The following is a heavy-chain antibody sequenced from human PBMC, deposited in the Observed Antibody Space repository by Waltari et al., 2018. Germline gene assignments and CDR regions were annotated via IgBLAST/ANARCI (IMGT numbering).Heavy chain of an antibody. V-gene: IGHV3-21*01. CDR3: ARPPLYVASAGSGDY. CDR2: IDSGSTYI. Sequence: EVLLVESGGGLVKPGGSLRLSWVVSGFPFSLYSLNWFRQAPGKGMEGVAYIDSGSTYIHYGDSMKGRFTISRDNAKNSLYLQMNRLRPEDTAVYYCARPPLYVASAGSGDYWGRGTLVTVSS. CDR1: GFPFSLYS. J-gene: IGHJ4*02. D-gene: IGHD2-15*01.